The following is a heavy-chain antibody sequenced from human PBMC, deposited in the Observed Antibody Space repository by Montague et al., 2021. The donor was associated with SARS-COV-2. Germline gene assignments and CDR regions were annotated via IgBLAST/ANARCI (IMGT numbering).Heavy chain of an antibody. D-gene: IGHD5-12*01. CDR2: ISRTGYT. V-gene: IGHV4-59*01. J-gene: IGHJ3*02. CDR1: GDSISDYY. Sequence: SETLSLTCTVSGDSISDYYWSWIRQPPGKGLEWIGYISRTGYTNNSPSLKSRVSLSVDTSKNQFSLTLSSVTAADTAIYYCARDAPGGYVAAIAIWGQGTLVTVSS. CDR3: ARDAPGGYVAAIAI.